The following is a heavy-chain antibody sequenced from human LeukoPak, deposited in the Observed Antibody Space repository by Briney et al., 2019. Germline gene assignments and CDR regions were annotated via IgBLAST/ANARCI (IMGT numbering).Heavy chain of an antibody. CDR3: ARGASRSFDY. CDR2: MNPNSGNT. J-gene: IGHJ4*02. CDR1: GYTFNTYD. Sequence: GASVKVSCKASGYTFNTYDINWVRQATGQGLEWTGWMNPNSGNTGYAQKFQGRVTFTRDTSIRTAYMELSSLRSEDTAVYYCARGASRSFDYWGQGTLVTVSS. D-gene: IGHD5-12*01. V-gene: IGHV1-8*03.